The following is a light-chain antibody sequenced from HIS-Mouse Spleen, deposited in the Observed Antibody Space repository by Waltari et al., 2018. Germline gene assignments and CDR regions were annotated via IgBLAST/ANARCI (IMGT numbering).Light chain of an antibody. V-gene: IGLV3-10*01. CDR2: EDS. Sequence: SYELTQPPSVSVSPGQTARITCSGDALPKKYAYWYQQKSGQAPVLVIYEDSKRPSGIPGGLSGASPGTMATLTISGAQVEDEADYYCYSTDSSGNHVVFGGGTKLTVL. CDR1: ALPKKY. CDR3: YSTDSSGNHVV. J-gene: IGLJ2*01.